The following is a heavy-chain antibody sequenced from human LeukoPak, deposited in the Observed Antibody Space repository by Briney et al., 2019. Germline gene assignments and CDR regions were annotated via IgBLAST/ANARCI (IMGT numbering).Heavy chain of an antibody. CDR3: ARGIIAARRGSWFDP. D-gene: IGHD6-6*01. CDR1: GGTFSSYA. Sequence: ASVNVSCKASGGTFSSYAISWVRQAPGQGLEWMGWMNPNSGNTSYAQEFQGRVTFTRNTSICTAYMELSSLRSEDTAVYYCARGIIAARRGSWFDPWGQGTLVTVSS. CDR2: MNPNSGNT. V-gene: IGHV1-8*03. J-gene: IGHJ5*02.